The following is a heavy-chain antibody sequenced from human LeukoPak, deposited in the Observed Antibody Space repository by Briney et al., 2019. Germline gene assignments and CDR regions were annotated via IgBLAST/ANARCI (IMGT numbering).Heavy chain of an antibody. CDR2: ISGSGGST. D-gene: IGHD2-2*01. V-gene: IGHV3-23*01. CDR1: GFTFSSYA. Sequence: PGGSLRLSCAASGFTFSSYAMSWVRQAPGKGLEWVSAISGSGGSTYYADSVKGRFTISRDNSKNTLYLQMNSVRAEDTAVYYCVRYCSSTSCYGLELYYYYYGMDVWGKGTTVTVSS. CDR3: VRYCSSTSCYGLELYYYYYGMDV. J-gene: IGHJ6*04.